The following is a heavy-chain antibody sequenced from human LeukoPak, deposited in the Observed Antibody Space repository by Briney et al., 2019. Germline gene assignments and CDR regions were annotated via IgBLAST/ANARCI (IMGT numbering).Heavy chain of an antibody. D-gene: IGHD5-18*01. Sequence: GGALRLSCAASGFTVSSNEMSWVRQGPGEGLEWVSSISGGSTYYAASRKGRFTISRDSARNTLYLQMNSLRADDTAVYYCVFLSGYGYGWFDYWGQGTVVSVSS. CDR2: ISGGST. CDR3: VFLSGYGYGWFDY. J-gene: IGHJ4*02. CDR1: GFTVSSNE. V-gene: IGHV3-38-3*01.